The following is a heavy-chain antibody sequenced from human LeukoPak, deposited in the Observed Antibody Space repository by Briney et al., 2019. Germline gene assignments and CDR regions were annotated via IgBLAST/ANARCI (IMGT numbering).Heavy chain of an antibody. V-gene: IGHV1-46*01. J-gene: IGHJ4*02. CDR2: INPNGGST. CDR1: GYTFTSYY. D-gene: IGHD3-22*01. CDR3: ARGGYYYDSGGYYHPFDY. Sequence: ASVKGSCKASGYTFTSYYMHWVRQAPGQGLEWMGIINPNGGSTSYAQKFLGRVTMTRDTSTSTVYMELSSLRSEDTAVYYCARGGYYYDSGGYYHPFDYWGQGTLVTVSS.